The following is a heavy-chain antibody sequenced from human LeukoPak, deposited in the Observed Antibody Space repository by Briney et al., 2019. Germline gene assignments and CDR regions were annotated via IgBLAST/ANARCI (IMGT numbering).Heavy chain of an antibody. J-gene: IGHJ4*02. V-gene: IGHV4-34*01. Sequence: GSLRLSCAASGFTFSSYAMHWVRQAPGKGLEWIGEIYHSGSTNYNPSLKSRVTISVGKSKNQFSLKLSSVTAADTAVYYCARGGGITMIVVVINPPFDYWGQGTLVTVSS. CDR1: GFTFSSYA. CDR3: ARGGGITMIVVVINPPFDY. D-gene: IGHD3-22*01. CDR2: IYHSGST.